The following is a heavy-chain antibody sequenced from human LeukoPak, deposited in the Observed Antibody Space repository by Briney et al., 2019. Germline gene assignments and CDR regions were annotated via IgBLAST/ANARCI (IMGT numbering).Heavy chain of an antibody. J-gene: IGHJ5*02. CDR3: ARAGVVWFDP. D-gene: IGHD3-3*01. CDR2: INHSGST. CDR1: GGSFSGYY. Sequence: SETLSLTCAVYGGSFSGYYWSWIRQPPGKGLEWIGEINHSGSTNYNPSLKSRVTISVDTSKNQFSLKLSSVTAADTAAYYCARAGVVWFDPWGQGTLVTVSS. V-gene: IGHV4-34*01.